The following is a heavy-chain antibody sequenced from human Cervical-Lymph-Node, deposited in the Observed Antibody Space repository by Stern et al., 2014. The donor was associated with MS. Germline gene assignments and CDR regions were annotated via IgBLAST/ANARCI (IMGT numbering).Heavy chain of an antibody. CDR1: GYTFRSYH. CDR3: TRDSGNTGWYYFDY. V-gene: IGHV1-46*01. Sequence: VQLAESGAEVKKPGASVKVSCKASGYTFRSYHMHWVRQAPGQGLEWLGTINPTGGGTNYAQKFQGRVTMTSDTSTSTVYMELSSLRSGDTALFYCTRDSGNTGWYYFDYWGQGTLVTVSS. D-gene: IGHD6-19*01. CDR2: INPTGGGT. J-gene: IGHJ4*02.